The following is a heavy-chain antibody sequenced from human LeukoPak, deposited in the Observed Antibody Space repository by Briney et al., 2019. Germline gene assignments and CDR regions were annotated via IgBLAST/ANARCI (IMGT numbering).Heavy chain of an antibody. CDR1: GYTFTSYG. Sequence: SVKVSCKASGYTFTSYGISCVREAPGQGREWMGWISAYNGNTNYAQKLQGRVTMTTHTSTSTAYTELRSLRSDDTAVYYCARGITMVRGVKSVARFDPWGQGTLVTVSS. D-gene: IGHD3-10*01. CDR3: ARGITMVRGVKSVARFDP. V-gene: IGHV1-18*04. CDR2: ISAYNGNT. J-gene: IGHJ5*02.